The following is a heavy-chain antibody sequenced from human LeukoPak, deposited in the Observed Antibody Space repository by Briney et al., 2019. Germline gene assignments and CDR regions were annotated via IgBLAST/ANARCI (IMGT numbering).Heavy chain of an antibody. V-gene: IGHV3-30*03. J-gene: IGHJ6*03. Sequence: XXXSGFTXSXYGMHWVRQAPGKGLEWVAVISYDGSNKYYADSVKGRFTISRDNSKNTLYMKMNSLRAEDTAVCYXXXXXXXLAMDVWGKGTTVTVSS. CDR3: XXXXXXLAMDV. CDR1: GFTXSXYG. CDR2: ISYDGSNK.